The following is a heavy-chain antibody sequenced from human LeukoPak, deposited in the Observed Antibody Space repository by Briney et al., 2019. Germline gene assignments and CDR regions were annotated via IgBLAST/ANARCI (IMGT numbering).Heavy chain of an antibody. D-gene: IGHD6-19*01. CDR1: GFSFTDYY. Sequence: GGSLRLSCAASGFSFTDYYMSWIRQAPGKGLEWVSYIGISGSPIYYADSVKGRFTISSDNAKNSVYLQLNSLGAEDTASYYCATLSSSSVGYWGQGTLVTVSS. CDR2: IGISGSPI. V-gene: IGHV3-11*01. CDR3: ATLSSSSVGY. J-gene: IGHJ4*02.